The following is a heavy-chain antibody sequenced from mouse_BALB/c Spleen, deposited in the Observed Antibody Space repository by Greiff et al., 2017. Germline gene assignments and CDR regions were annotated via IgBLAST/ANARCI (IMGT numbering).Heavy chain of an antibody. CDR2: ISSGGST. J-gene: IGHJ2*01. CDR1: GFTFSSYA. D-gene: IGHD2-4*01. CDR3: ARGESTMITYYFDD. V-gene: IGHV5-6-5*01. Sequence: EVQGVESGGGLVKPGGSLKLSCAASGFTFSSYAMSWVRQTPEKRLEWVASISSGGSTYYPDSVKGRFTISRDNARNILYLQMSSLRSEDTAMYYCARGESTMITYYFDDWGQGTTLTVSS.